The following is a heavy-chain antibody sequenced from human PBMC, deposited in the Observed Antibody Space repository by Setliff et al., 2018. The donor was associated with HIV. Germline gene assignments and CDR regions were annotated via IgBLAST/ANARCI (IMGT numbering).Heavy chain of an antibody. Sequence: GGSLRLSCAGSGFTFNNFWMAWVRQAPGKGLEWVSGIRDSGVSVYYADSVMGRFTISRDNSKNTLYLQMNSLSAEDTAVYYCTKGPRFASSTYYFDYWGQGTLVTVSS. J-gene: IGHJ4*02. D-gene: IGHD6-13*01. CDR2: IRDSGVSV. CDR3: TKGPRFASSTYYFDY. V-gene: IGHV3-23*01. CDR1: GFTFNNFW.